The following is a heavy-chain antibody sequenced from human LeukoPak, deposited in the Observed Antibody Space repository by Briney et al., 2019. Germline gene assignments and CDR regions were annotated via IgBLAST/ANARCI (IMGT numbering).Heavy chain of an antibody. J-gene: IGHJ4*02. Sequence: GGSLRLSCAASGFPFSSYAMIWVRQAPGKGLEWVSGIRGSGGSTYYADSVKGRFTISRDNSKNTLYLQMNSLRAEDTAVYYCAKDPLYSGSYYYYFDYWGQGTLVTVSS. CDR2: IRGSGGST. CDR1: GFPFSSYA. V-gene: IGHV3-23*01. D-gene: IGHD1-26*01. CDR3: AKDPLYSGSYYYYFDY.